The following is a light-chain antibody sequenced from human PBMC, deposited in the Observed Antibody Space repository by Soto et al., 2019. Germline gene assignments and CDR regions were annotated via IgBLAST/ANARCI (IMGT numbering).Light chain of an antibody. CDR2: RNS. J-gene: IGLJ3*02. CDR3: QSYDSSLSGYV. CDR1: SSNIGAGYD. V-gene: IGLV1-40*01. Sequence: QSVLTQPPSVSGAPGQRVTISCTGSSSNIGAGYDVHWYQQLPGTAPKLLIYRNSNRPSGVPDRFSGSKSGTSASLAITGLQAEDEADYYCQSYDSSLSGYVFGGGTKLTVL.